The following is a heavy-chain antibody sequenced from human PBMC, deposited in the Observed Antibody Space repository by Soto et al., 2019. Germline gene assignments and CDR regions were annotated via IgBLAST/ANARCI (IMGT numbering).Heavy chain of an antibody. D-gene: IGHD1-26*01. Sequence: ASVKVSCKASGYTLTHYYMHWVRQAPGQGLEWMGWINPSSGDTYYTGKFQGRVTMTRDPSISAAHMELTGLRFDDTAVYYCARALDGTAFDDWGKGTLVTVSS. J-gene: IGHJ4*02. CDR2: INPSSGDT. CDR1: GYTLTHYY. V-gene: IGHV1-2*02. CDR3: ARALDGTAFDD.